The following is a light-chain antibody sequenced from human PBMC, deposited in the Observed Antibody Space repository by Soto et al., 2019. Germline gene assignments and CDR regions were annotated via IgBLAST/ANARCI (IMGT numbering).Light chain of an antibody. CDR3: QQSYSTPGALT. V-gene: IGKV1-39*01. CDR2: AAS. CDR1: QSISSY. Sequence: DIQMTQSPSSLSASVGDRVTITCRASQSISSYLNWYQQKPGKAPKLLIYAASSLQSGVPSRFSGGASGTDFTLTISSLQPEDFATYYCQQSYSTPGALTFGGGTKVEIK. J-gene: IGKJ4*01.